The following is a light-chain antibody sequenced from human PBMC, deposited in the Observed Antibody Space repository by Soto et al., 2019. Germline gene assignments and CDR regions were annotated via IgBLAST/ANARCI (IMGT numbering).Light chain of an antibody. Sequence: QSVLTQPASVSGSPGQSITVSCTGTSSDIGTYNYVSWYQQHPGKAPKVIIYEVNNRPSGVSNRFSGSKSGNTASLTISGLQAEDEADYYCSSFAGTNSVVFGTGTKVTVL. CDR3: SSFAGTNSVV. J-gene: IGLJ1*01. CDR1: SSDIGTYNY. V-gene: IGLV2-14*01. CDR2: EVN.